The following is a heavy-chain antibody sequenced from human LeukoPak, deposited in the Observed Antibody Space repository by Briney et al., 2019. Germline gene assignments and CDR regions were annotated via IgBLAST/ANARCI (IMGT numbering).Heavy chain of an antibody. CDR1: GGTFSSYA. CDR2: IIPIFGTA. J-gene: IGHJ4*02. D-gene: IGHD1-26*01. Sequence: GASVKVSCKASGGTFSSYAISWVRQAPGQGLEWMGGIIPIFGTANYAQKFQGRVTITADESMSTAYMELSSLRSEDTAVYYCASSGSYRFDYWGQGTLVTVSS. V-gene: IGHV1-69*13. CDR3: ASSGSYRFDY.